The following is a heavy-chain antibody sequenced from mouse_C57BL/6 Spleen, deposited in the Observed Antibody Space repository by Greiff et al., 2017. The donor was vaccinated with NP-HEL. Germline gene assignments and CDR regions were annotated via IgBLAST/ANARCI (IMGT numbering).Heavy chain of an antibody. Sequence: VQLQQSVAELVRPGASVKLSCTASGFTIKNTYMHWVKQRPAQGLEWIGRIDPANGNTKYAPKFQGKATITADTSSNTADLQLSSLTSEDTAIYYCARSGNDFDYWGQGTTLTVSS. CDR3: ARSGNDFDY. D-gene: IGHD2-1*01. CDR1: GFTIKNTY. V-gene: IGHV14-3*01. CDR2: IDPANGNT. J-gene: IGHJ2*01.